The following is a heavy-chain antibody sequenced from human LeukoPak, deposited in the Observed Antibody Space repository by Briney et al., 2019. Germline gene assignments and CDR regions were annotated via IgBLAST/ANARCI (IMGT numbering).Heavy chain of an antibody. J-gene: IGHJ3*02. D-gene: IGHD2-2*01. CDR2: IYYSGST. V-gene: IGHV4-61*08. CDR1: GGSISSGGYY. Sequence: PSETLSLTCTVSGGSISSGGYYWSWIRQHPGKGLEWIGYIYYSGSTNYNPSLKSRVTTSVDTSKNQFSLKLSSVTAADTAVYYCARDLSGLLDCSSTSCYYLDAFDIWGQGTMVTVSS. CDR3: ARDLSGLLDCSSTSCYYLDAFDI.